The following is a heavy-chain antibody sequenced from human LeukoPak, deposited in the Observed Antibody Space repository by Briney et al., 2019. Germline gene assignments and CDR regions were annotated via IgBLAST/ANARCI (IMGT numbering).Heavy chain of an antibody. CDR2: IWYDGSNK. J-gene: IGHJ5*02. D-gene: IGHD3-10*01. CDR3: ARDPKGPTYYYGSGRPYNWFDP. V-gene: IGHV3-33*08. CDR1: GFTVSSNH. Sequence: GGSLRLSCAASGFTVSSNHMSWVRQAPGKGLEWVAVIWYDGSNKYYADSVKGRFTISRDNSKNTLYLQMNSLRAEDTAVYHCARDPKGPTYYYGSGRPYNWFDPWGQGTLVTVSS.